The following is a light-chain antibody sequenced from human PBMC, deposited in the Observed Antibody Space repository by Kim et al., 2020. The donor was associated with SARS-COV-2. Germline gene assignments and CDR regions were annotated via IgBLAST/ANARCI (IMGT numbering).Light chain of an antibody. J-gene: IGKJ4*01. CDR1: QIITPW. CDR3: QQYHTYST. V-gene: IGKV1-5*03. CDR2: KTS. Sequence: DIQMTQSPSTLSASVGDRVTITCRASQIITPWLAWYQQKPGKAPKILISKTSTVESGVPSRFSGSGSGTEFTLTISSLQPDDFATYYCQQYHTYSTFGGGTKVDIK.